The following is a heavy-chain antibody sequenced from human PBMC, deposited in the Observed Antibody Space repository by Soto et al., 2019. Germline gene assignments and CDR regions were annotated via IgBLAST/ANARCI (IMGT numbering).Heavy chain of an antibody. CDR3: ARESLITMIVGNYFDY. CDR1: GFTFSSYI. Sequence: GGSLRLSCAASGFTFSSYIMNWVRQAPGKGLEWVSYISSSSSTIYYADSVKGRFTISRDNAKNSLYLQMNSLRAEDTAVYYCARESLITMIVGNYFDYWGQGTLVTVSS. J-gene: IGHJ4*02. V-gene: IGHV3-48*01. D-gene: IGHD3-22*01. CDR2: ISSSSSTI.